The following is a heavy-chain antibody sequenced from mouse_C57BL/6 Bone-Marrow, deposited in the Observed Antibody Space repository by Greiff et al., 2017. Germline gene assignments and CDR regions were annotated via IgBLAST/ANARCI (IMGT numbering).Heavy chain of an antibody. CDR3: ARVRRRGYYFDY. J-gene: IGHJ2*01. CDR2: IYPGGGYT. CDR1: GYTFTNYW. V-gene: IGHV1-63*01. Sequence: QVQLQESGAELVRPGTSVKMSCKASGYTFTNYWIGWAKQRPGHGLEWIGDIYPGGGYTNYNEKFKGKATLTADKSSSTAYMQFSSLTSEDSAIYYCARVRRRGYYFDYWGQGTTLTVSS. D-gene: IGHD1-2*01.